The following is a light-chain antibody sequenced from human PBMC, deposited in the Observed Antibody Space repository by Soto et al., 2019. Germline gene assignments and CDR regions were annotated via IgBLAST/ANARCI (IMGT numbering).Light chain of an antibody. CDR1: SSNIGAGYD. CDR2: GNI. J-gene: IGLJ1*01. V-gene: IGLV1-40*01. Sequence: QSVLTQPPSVSGAPGQRVTISCTGGSSNIGAGYDVHWYQQRPGTAPKLLIFGNINRPSGVPDRFSGSKPGTSASLAITGLQAEDEGDYSCPSYDSTVSASYVSGSETKVTVL. CDR3: PSYDSTVSASYV.